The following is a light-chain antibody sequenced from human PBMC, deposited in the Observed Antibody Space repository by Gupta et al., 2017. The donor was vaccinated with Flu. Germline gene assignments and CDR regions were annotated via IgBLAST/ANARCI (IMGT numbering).Light chain of an antibody. CDR1: SSDVGGYNY. V-gene: IGLV2-8*01. CDR3: SSYAGSNNLGV. CDR2: EVT. Sequence: QSALTQPPPPSGSPGQPVTISCTGTSSDVGGYNYVSWYQQHPGKAPKLMIYEVTKRPSGVPDRFSGSKSGNTASLTVSGLQAEDDADYYCSSYAGSNNLGVFGTGTKVSVL. J-gene: IGLJ1*01.